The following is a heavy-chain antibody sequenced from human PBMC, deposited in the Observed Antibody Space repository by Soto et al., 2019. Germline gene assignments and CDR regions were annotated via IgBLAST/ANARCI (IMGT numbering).Heavy chain of an antibody. CDR1: GFTFSSYA. V-gene: IGHV3-23*01. CDR3: AKDVVPDIVVVPACMDV. CDR2: ISGSGGST. J-gene: IGHJ6*02. Sequence: EVQLLESGVGLVQPGGSLRLSCAASGFTFSSYAMSWVRQAPGKGLEWVSAISGSGGSTYYADPVKGRFTISRDNSKNTLYLQMNSLRAEDTAVYYCAKDVVPDIVVVPACMDVWGQGTTVTVSS. D-gene: IGHD2-2*01.